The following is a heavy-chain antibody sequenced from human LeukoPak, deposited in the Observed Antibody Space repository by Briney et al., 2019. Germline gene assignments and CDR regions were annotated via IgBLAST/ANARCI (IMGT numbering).Heavy chain of an antibody. CDR3: ARAPDIAVAGSDY. CDR1: GFTFSNYA. D-gene: IGHD6-19*01. CDR2: ISGPGTST. Sequence: GGSLRLSCAASGFTFSNYALNWVRQAPGKGLEWVSSISGPGTSTYYADSVKGRFTISRDNSKDTLYLQMDSLRADDTALYYCARAPDIAVAGSDYWGQGTQVTVSS. J-gene: IGHJ4*02. V-gene: IGHV3-23*01.